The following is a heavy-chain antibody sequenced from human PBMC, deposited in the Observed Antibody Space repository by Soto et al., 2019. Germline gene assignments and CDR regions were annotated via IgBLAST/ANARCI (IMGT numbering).Heavy chain of an antibody. D-gene: IGHD3-3*01. CDR1: GYTFTSYG. V-gene: IGHV1-18*01. Sequence: ASVKVSCKASGYTFTSYGISWVRQAPGQGLEWMGLIISCCGNTSYAQKFQGRVTMTRDTSTSTVYMELSSLRSEDTAVYYCARVRGIRFLDPWFDPWGQGTLVTVSS. CDR3: ARVRGIRFLDPWFDP. J-gene: IGHJ5*02. CDR2: IISCCGNT.